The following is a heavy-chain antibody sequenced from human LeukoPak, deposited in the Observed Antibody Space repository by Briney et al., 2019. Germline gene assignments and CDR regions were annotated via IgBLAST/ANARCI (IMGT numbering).Heavy chain of an antibody. D-gene: IGHD3-22*01. CDR1: GFTFSSYA. CDR3: ARDAAYYYDSSGYLLGY. CDR2: ISYDGSNK. V-gene: IGHV3-30*01. Sequence: GGSLRLSCAASGFTFSSYAMHWVRQAPGKGLEWVAVISYDGSNKYYADSVKGRFTISRDNSKNTLYLQMNSLRAEDTAAYYCARDAAYYYDSSGYLLGYWGQGTLVTVSS. J-gene: IGHJ4*02.